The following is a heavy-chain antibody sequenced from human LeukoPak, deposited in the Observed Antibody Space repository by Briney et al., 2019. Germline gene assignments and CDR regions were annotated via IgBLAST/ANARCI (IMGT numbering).Heavy chain of an antibody. Sequence: GGSLRLSCAASGFTFSSYAMSWVRQAPGKGLEWVSAISGSGGSTYYADSVKGRFTISRDNSKNMLYLQMNSLRAEDTAVYYCAKGGFTTRYYYGSGSYYPFDYWGQGTLVTVSS. V-gene: IGHV3-23*01. CDR1: GFTFSSYA. CDR3: AKGGFTTRYYYGSGSYYPFDY. D-gene: IGHD3-10*01. CDR2: ISGSGGST. J-gene: IGHJ4*02.